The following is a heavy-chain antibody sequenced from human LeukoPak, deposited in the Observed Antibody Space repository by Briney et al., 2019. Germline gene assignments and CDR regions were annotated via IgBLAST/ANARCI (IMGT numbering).Heavy chain of an antibody. Sequence: GESLKISCKASGYSFSTYWIAWVRQMPGKGLEWMGITFPGDSDTRYSPSFQGQVTISADKFINTAYLQWRSLKASDTAMYYCARSGVPGAMTWFDPWGQGTLVTVSS. CDR3: ARSGVPGAMTWFDP. V-gene: IGHV5-51*01. D-gene: IGHD2-2*01. CDR1: GYSFSTYW. CDR2: TFPGDSDT. J-gene: IGHJ5*02.